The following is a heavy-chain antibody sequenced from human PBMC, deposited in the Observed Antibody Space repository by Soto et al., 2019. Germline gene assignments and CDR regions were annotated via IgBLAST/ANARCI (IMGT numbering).Heavy chain of an antibody. CDR1: GGYLSSRNW. CDR3: ARDKITGLFDY. Sequence: AETLSLTCAVSGGYLSSRNWWSWVRQPPGKGLEWIGEIYHSGSTNYNPSLKSRVTISVDTSKNQFSLKLTSVTAADTAVYYCARDKITGLFDYWGQGTLVTVSS. J-gene: IGHJ4*02. D-gene: IGHD2-8*02. CDR2: IYHSGST. V-gene: IGHV4-4*02.